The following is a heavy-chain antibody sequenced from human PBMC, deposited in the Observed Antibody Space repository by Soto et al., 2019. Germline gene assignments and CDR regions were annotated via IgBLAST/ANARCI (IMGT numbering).Heavy chain of an antibody. D-gene: IGHD3-3*01. V-gene: IGHV3-21*01. CDR2: ISSSSSYI. CDR3: ARAAGVRFLAIDY. CDR1: GFTFSSYS. Sequence: GGSLRLCCAASGFTFSSYSMNVVRQAPGKGLEWVSSISSSSSYICYADSVKGRFTISRDNAKNSLYLQMNSLRAEDTAVYYCARAAGVRFLAIDYWGQGTLVTVSS. J-gene: IGHJ4*02.